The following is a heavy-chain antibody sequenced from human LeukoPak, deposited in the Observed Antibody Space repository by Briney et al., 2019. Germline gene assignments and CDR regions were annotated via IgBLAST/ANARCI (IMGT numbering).Heavy chain of an antibody. D-gene: IGHD1-26*01. CDR2: INPNSGGT. CDR1: GYTFTGYY. CDR3: ARDQASGSQSTWAFDI. V-gene: IGHV1-2*02. J-gene: IGHJ3*02. Sequence: ASVKVSCKASGYTFTGYYMHWVRQAPGQGLEWMGWINPNSGGTNYAQKFQGRVSMTRDTSISTAYMELSSLRSDDTAVYYCARDQASGSQSTWAFDIWGQGTMVTVSS.